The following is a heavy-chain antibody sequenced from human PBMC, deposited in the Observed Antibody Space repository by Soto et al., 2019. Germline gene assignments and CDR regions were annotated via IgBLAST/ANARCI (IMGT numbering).Heavy chain of an antibody. CDR1: GFTFSSYG. V-gene: IGHV3-30*18. D-gene: IGHD3-22*01. J-gene: IGHJ4*02. Sequence: QVQLVESGGGVVQPGRSLRLSCAASGFTFSSYGMHWVRQAPGKGLEWVAVISYDGSNKYYADSVKGRFTISRDNSKNTLYLQMNSLRAEDTAMYYCANGGDSYYYDSSGYYSLDYWGQGTLVTVSS. CDR2: ISYDGSNK. CDR3: ANGGDSYYYDSSGYYSLDY.